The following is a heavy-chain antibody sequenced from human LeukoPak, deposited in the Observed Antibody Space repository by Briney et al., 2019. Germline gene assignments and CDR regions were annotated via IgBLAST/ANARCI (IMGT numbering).Heavy chain of an antibody. Sequence: GGSLRLSCAVSGSTFSNFWMHWVRQAPGKGLVWVSRINSDGSTISYADSVKGRFTISRDNAKNTLYLQMNSLRAEDTAVYYCARGRAGYYFDYWGQGTLVTVSS. CDR2: INSDGSTI. J-gene: IGHJ4*02. D-gene: IGHD6-19*01. CDR1: GSTFSNFW. V-gene: IGHV3-74*01. CDR3: ARGRAGYYFDY.